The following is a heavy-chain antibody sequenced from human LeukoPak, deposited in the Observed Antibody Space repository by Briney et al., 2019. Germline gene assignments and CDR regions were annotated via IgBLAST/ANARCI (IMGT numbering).Heavy chain of an antibody. V-gene: IGHV4-38-2*02. CDR1: GYSISSGYY. J-gene: IGHJ3*02. CDR2: IYHSGST. Sequence: SETLSLTCTVSGYSISSGYYWGWLRQPPGRGLEWIGTIYHSGSTYYNPSLKSRVTISVDTSKNQFSLKLSSVTAADTAVYYCARDPRIWDAFDIWGQGTMVTVSS. D-gene: IGHD2-15*01. CDR3: ARDPRIWDAFDI.